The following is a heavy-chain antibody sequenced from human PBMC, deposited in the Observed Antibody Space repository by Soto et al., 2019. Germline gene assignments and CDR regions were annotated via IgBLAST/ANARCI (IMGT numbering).Heavy chain of an antibody. Sequence: SETLSLTCTVSGGSINSYYWSWIRQPPGKGLEWIGYIYYKGSGDYNPSLKSRVTISVDTSKNQFSLKLSSGTAADTAVYYCATLGSTTFDSWGQGTLVTVS. CDR2: IYYKGSG. CDR3: ATLGSTTFDS. CDR1: GGSINSYY. V-gene: IGHV4-59*01. D-gene: IGHD1-26*01. J-gene: IGHJ4*02.